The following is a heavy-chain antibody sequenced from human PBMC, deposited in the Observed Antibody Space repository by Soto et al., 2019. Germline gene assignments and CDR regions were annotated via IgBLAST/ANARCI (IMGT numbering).Heavy chain of an antibody. D-gene: IGHD3-22*01. CDR2: ISYDGSNK. CDR3: AKALYYYDSSVYYADY. CDR1: GFTFSSYG. J-gene: IGHJ4*02. Sequence: QVQLVESGGGVVQPGRSLRLSCAASGFTFSSYGMHWVRQAPGKGLEWVAVISYDGSNKYYADSVKGRFTISRDNSKNTLYLQMNSVRAEDTAVYYCAKALYYYDSSVYYADYWGQGTLVTVSS. V-gene: IGHV3-30*18.